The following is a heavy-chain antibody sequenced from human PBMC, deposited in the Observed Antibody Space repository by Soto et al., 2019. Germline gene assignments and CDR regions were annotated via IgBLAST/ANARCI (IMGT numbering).Heavy chain of an antibody. D-gene: IGHD4-17*01. CDR1: GFTFSTYA. J-gene: IGHJ4*02. Sequence: EVQLLDSGGGLVQPGGSLRLSCAASGFTFSTYAMSWVRQAPGKGLEWVSTITGSGSSTYYADSVKGRFTISRDNSKNTLYLQMRSLRAEETAVDYCGKDLYGDYGGVDYWGQGTLVTVSS. CDR3: GKDLYGDYGGVDY. CDR2: ITGSGSST. V-gene: IGHV3-23*01.